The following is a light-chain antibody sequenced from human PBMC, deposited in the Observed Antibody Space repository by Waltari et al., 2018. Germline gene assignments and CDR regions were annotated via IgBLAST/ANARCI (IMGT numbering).Light chain of an antibody. CDR1: HSINEY. Sequence: EIVLTQSPGTLSLSPGETATLSCRASHSINEYLAWYQQKPAQAPRLLFYNASKRSTGIPARFSGSGSGTDFTLTISSLEPEDSAVYYCQQRSNWPPITFGQGTRLEIK. CDR3: QQRSNWPPIT. V-gene: IGKV3-11*01. CDR2: NAS. J-gene: IGKJ5*01.